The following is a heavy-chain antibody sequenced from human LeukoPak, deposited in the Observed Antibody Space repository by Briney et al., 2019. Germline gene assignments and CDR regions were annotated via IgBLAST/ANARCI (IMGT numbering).Heavy chain of an antibody. Sequence: SETLSLTCAVYGGSFSGYYWSWIRQPPGKGLEWIGEINHSGSTNYNPSLKSRVTISVDTSKNQFSLKLSSVTAADTAVYYCASATVRNTAIDWFDPWGQGTLVTVSS. CDR3: ASATVRNTAIDWFDP. D-gene: IGHD5-18*01. J-gene: IGHJ5*02. CDR2: INHSGST. CDR1: GGSFSGYY. V-gene: IGHV4-34*01.